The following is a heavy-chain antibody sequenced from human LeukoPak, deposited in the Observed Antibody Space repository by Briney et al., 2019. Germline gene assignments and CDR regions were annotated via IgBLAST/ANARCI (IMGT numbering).Heavy chain of an antibody. CDR3: ARGYSYGSR. V-gene: IGHV1-18*04. CDR1: GYTFTSYG. Sequence: GASVKVSCKASGYTFTSYGISWVRQAPGQGLEWMGWISAYNGNTNYAQKLQGRVTITADESTSTAYMELSSLRSEDTAVYYCARGYSYGSRWGQGTLVTVSS. CDR2: ISAYNGNT. J-gene: IGHJ4*02. D-gene: IGHD5-18*01.